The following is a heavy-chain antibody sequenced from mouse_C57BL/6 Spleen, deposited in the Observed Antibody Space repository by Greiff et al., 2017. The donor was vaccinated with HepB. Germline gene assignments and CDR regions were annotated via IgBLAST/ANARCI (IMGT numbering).Heavy chain of an antibody. V-gene: IGHV1-52*01. Sequence: QVQLQQPGAELVRPGSSVKLSCKASGYTFTSYWMHWVKQRPIQGLEWIGNIDPSDSETHYNQKFKDKATLTVDKSSSTAYMQLSSLTSEDSAVYYCARGYNDYGNSYAMDYWGQGTSVTVSS. D-gene: IGHD2-1*01. CDR1: GYTFTSYW. CDR2: IDPSDSET. CDR3: ARGYNDYGNSYAMDY. J-gene: IGHJ4*01.